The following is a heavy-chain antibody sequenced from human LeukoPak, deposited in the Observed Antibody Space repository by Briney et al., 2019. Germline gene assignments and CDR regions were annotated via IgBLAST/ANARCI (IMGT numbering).Heavy chain of an antibody. Sequence: SETLSLTCIVSGGSISRGSYYWNWIRQPAGKGLEWMGRVYNSGSTNYNPSLKSRVTISTDMSKNQFSLKLSSVTAADTAVYYCARQTFGALYFDSWGQGTLVTVSS. CDR1: GGSISRGSYY. CDR3: ARQTFGALYFDS. CDR2: VYNSGST. J-gene: IGHJ4*02. D-gene: IGHD3-10*01. V-gene: IGHV4-61*02.